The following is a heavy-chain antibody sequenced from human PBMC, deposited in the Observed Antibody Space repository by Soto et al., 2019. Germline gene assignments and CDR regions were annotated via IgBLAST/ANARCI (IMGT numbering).Heavy chain of an antibody. J-gene: IGHJ4*02. CDR1: GYTFTSYG. D-gene: IGHD2-15*01. V-gene: IGHV1-18*01. CDR3: ASGYCSGGSCYYPHFFDY. CDR2: ISAYNGNT. Sequence: ASVKVSCKASGYTFTSYGISWVRQAPGQGLEWMGWISAYNGNTNYAQKLQGRVTMTTDTSTSTAYMELRGLRSDDTAVYYCASGYCSGGSCYYPHFFDYWGQGTLVTVSS.